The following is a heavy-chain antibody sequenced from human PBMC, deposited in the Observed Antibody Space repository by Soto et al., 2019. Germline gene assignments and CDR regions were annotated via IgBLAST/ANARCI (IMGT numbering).Heavy chain of an antibody. CDR3: AREWWGIAAAGSYYYYYMDV. CDR1: GYTFTSYA. J-gene: IGHJ6*03. CDR2: INAGNGNT. V-gene: IGHV1-3*01. Sequence: ASVKVSCKASGYTFTSYAMHWVRQAPGQRIERMGWINAGNGNTKYSQKFQGRVTITRDTSASTAYMELSSLRSEDTAVYYCAREWWGIAAAGSYYYYYMDVWGKGTTVTVSS. D-gene: IGHD6-13*01.